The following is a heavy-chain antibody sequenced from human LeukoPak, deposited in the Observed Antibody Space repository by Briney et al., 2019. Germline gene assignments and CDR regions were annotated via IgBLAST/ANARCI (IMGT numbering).Heavy chain of an antibody. V-gene: IGHV4-59*08. Sequence: SETLSLTCTVSGGSISGYYWSWIRQPPGRGLEWIGYIYFSGSSRYNPSLESRLTLSVATSKNQFSLNLNSVTAADTAVYYCVRHDNGYFHYWGQGTLVTVSS. J-gene: IGHJ4*02. CDR1: GGSISGYY. D-gene: IGHD2-8*01. CDR3: VRHDNGYFHY. CDR2: IYFSGSS.